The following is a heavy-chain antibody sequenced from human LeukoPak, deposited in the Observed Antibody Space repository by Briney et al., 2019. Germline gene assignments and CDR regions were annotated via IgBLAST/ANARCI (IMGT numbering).Heavy chain of an antibody. D-gene: IGHD3-3*01. CDR3: AKGRLRFLEWLLTYFDY. CDR1: GFTFSSYE. Sequence: TGGSLRLSCAASGFTFSSYEMNWVRQAPGKGLEWVSYISSSGSTIYYADSVKGRFTISRDNSKNTLYLQMNSLRAEDTAVYYCAKGRLRFLEWLLTYFDYWGQGTLVTVSS. V-gene: IGHV3-48*03. J-gene: IGHJ4*02. CDR2: ISSSGSTI.